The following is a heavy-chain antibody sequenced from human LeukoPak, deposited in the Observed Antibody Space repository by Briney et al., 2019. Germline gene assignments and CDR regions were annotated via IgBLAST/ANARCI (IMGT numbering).Heavy chain of an antibody. Sequence: PSETLSLTCTVSGGSISSSSYYWGWIRQPPGKGLEWIGSIYYSGSTYYNPSLKSRVTISVDTSKNQFSLKLSSVTAADTAVYYCARYGYSYGLYYFDYWGQGTLVTVSS. J-gene: IGHJ4*02. CDR3: ARYGYSYGLYYFDY. CDR1: GGSISSSSYY. D-gene: IGHD5-18*01. V-gene: IGHV4-39*01. CDR2: IYYSGST.